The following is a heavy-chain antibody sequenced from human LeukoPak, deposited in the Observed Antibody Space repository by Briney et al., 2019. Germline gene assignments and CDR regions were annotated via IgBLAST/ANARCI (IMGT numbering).Heavy chain of an antibody. Sequence: SETLSLTCAVSGDSVSSNYWWTWVRQSPEKGLEWIGEIYHSGSTHYNPSLKSRVTISVDKSTNQFSLRLYSVSAADTAVYYCARAPPGDSHDYWGQGTLVTVSS. V-gene: IGHV4-4*02. D-gene: IGHD5-18*01. CDR1: GDSVSSNYW. J-gene: IGHJ4*02. CDR3: ARAPPGDSHDY. CDR2: IYHSGST.